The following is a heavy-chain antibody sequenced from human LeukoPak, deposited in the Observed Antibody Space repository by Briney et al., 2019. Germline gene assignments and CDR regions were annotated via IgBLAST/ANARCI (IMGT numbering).Heavy chain of an antibody. Sequence: GRSLRLSCAASGFTFDDYAMHWVRQAPGKGLEWVSGISWNSGSIGYADSVKGRFTISRDNAKNSLYLQMNSLRAEDTAVYYCASRVVVVAATVHYWGQGTLVTVSS. J-gene: IGHJ4*02. V-gene: IGHV3-9*01. CDR2: ISWNSGSI. CDR1: GFTFDDYA. D-gene: IGHD2-15*01. CDR3: ASRVVVVAATVHY.